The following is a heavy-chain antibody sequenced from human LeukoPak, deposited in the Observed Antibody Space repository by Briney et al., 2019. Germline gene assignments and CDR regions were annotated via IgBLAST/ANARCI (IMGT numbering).Heavy chain of an antibody. J-gene: IGHJ4*02. Sequence: PGGSLRLSCAASGFPFRDYWMTWVRQAPGKGLEWVAHIKQDGSERYYGDSVKGRFTISRDNAKNLVYLQMNSLGAEDTAIYYCARGWNYAFRFDYWGQGTLVTVSS. V-gene: IGHV3-7*01. CDR1: GFPFRDYW. CDR2: IKQDGSER. CDR3: ARGWNYAFRFDY. D-gene: IGHD1-7*01.